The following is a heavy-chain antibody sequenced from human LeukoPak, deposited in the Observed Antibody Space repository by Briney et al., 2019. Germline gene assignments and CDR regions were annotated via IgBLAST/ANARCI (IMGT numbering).Heavy chain of an antibody. CDR1: GFTFSDYN. V-gene: IGHV3-11*04. D-gene: IGHD1-26*01. CDR3: ARDKIVGPTKLDS. CDR2: ISRSGSTK. J-gene: IGHJ4*02. Sequence: GGSLRLSCAASGFTFSDYNMRWIRQAPGEGLEWVSSISRSGSTKYYADSVKGRFTISRDNAKNSLYLQMNSLRAEDTAVYCARDKIVGPTKLDSWGQGTLVTVSS.